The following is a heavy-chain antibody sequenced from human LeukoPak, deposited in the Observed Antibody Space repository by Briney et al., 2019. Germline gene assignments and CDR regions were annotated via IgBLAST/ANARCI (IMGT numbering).Heavy chain of an antibody. J-gene: IGHJ4*02. CDR1: GFTFSSYG. Sequence: GGSLRLSCAASGFTFSSYGMHWVRQAPGKGLEWVAVISYDGGNKYYADSVKGRFTISRDNSKNTLYLQMNSLRAEDTAVYYCANGGTYYDILTGYYPDYWGQGTLVTVSS. D-gene: IGHD3-9*01. CDR2: ISYDGGNK. V-gene: IGHV3-30*18. CDR3: ANGGTYYDILTGYYPDY.